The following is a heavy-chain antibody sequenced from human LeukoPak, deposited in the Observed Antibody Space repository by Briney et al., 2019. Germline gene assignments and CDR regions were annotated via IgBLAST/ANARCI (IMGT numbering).Heavy chain of an antibody. J-gene: IGHJ4*02. D-gene: IGHD2-8*01. CDR1: AFTFSGYS. Sequence: GGSLRLSCAASAFTFSGYSMNWVRQAPGKGLEWVSYISPSATTIYYADSVKGRFTISRDNSKNTLYLQMNSLRAEDTAVYYCAKSIVLMVYAQYWGQGTLVTVSS. V-gene: IGHV3-48*01. CDR2: ISPSATTI. CDR3: AKSIVLMVYAQY.